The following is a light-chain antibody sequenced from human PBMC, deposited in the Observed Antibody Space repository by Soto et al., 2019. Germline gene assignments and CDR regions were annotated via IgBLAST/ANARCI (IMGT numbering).Light chain of an antibody. CDR3: QQYETLPIT. CDR1: QDIGNY. J-gene: IGKJ5*01. Sequence: IRMTQSASSLSATVGDRVSITCQASQDIGNYLNWYQQIPGKAPKLLIFDASNLESGVPSRFSGSGSGTDFTFTISSLQPEDIATYYCQQYETLPITFGQGTRLEIK. V-gene: IGKV1-33*01. CDR2: DAS.